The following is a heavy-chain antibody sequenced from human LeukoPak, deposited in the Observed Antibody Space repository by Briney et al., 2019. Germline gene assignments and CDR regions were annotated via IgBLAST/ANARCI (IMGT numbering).Heavy chain of an antibody. J-gene: IGHJ4*02. Sequence: HAGGSLRLSCAASGFTFSSYAMSWVRQAPGKGLEWVSVIYSGGSTYYADSVKGRFTISRDNSKNTLYLQMNSLTSADTAVYYCAKVKTDILIPDSWGQGTLVTVSS. CDR2: IYSGGST. CDR1: GFTFSSYA. CDR3: AKVKTDILIPDS. D-gene: IGHD2-21*02. V-gene: IGHV3-66*02.